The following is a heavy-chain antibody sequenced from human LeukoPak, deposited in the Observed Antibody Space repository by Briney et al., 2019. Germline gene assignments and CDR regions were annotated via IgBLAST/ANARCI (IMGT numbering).Heavy chain of an antibody. V-gene: IGHV3-48*01. CDR3: ARESRSGSYADS. Sequence: GGSLRLSCAASGFTFSSYNMNWVRQAPGKGLGWLSYISSSGTSVYYAASVEGRFTISRDNAKNSLFLQVSSLRVEDTAVYYCARESRSGSYADSWGQGTLVTVSS. CDR1: GFTFSSYN. D-gene: IGHD1-26*01. CDR2: ISSSGTSV. J-gene: IGHJ4*02.